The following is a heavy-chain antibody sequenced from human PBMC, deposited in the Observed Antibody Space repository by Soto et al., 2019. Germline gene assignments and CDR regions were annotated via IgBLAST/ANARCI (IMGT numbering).Heavy chain of an antibody. CDR3: AKTQPTYYYDSSGYWRDY. V-gene: IGHV3-23*01. J-gene: IGHJ4*02. CDR2: ISGSGGST. D-gene: IGHD3-22*01. Sequence: GGSLRLSCAASGFTFSSYAMSWVRQAPGKGLEWVSAISGSGGSTYYADSVKGRFTISRDNSKNTLYLQMNSLRAEDTAVYYCAKTQPTYYYDSSGYWRDYWGQGTLVTVSS. CDR1: GFTFSSYA.